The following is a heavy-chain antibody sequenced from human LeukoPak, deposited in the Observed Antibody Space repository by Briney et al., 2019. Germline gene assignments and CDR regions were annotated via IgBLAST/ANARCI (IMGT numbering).Heavy chain of an antibody. CDR1: GGSISSYY. CDR3: ARSYYYGSGSPYYGMDV. D-gene: IGHD3-10*01. J-gene: IGHJ6*02. V-gene: IGHV4-59*08. CDR2: IYYSGST. Sequence: SETLSLTCTVSGGSISSYYWSWIRQPPGKGLEWIGYIYYSGSTNYDPSLKSRVTISVDTSKNQFSLKLSSVTAADTAVYYCARSYYYGSGSPYYGMDVWGQGTTVTVSS.